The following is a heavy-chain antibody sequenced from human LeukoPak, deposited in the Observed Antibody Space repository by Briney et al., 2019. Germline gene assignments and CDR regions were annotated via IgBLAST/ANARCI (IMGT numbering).Heavy chain of an antibody. CDR3: ARAYGDSSGYSIDDRLDY. V-gene: IGHV3-7*01. CDR1: GFTFSGHW. Sequence: GGSLRLSCAASGFTFSGHWLSWFRQAPGKGLEWVANINQDGSDKYFVDSVRGRFTISRDNSKNTLYLQMNSLRAEDTAVYYCARAYGDSSGYSIDDRLDYWGQGTLVTVSS. CDR2: INQDGSDK. D-gene: IGHD3-22*01. J-gene: IGHJ4*02.